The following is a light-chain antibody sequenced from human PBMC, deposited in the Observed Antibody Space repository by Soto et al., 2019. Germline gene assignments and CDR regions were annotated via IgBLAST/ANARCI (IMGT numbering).Light chain of an antibody. V-gene: IGKV3-20*01. J-gene: IGKJ1*01. CDR2: GAS. CDR1: QSVSSSY. CDR3: QQYGSSPYR. Sequence: ESVLTQSPGTLSLSPGERATLSCRASQSVSSSYLAWYQQKPGQAPRLLIYGASSRATGIPDRFSGSGSGTDFTLTISRLEPEDFAVYYCQQYGSSPYRFGQGTKVDIK.